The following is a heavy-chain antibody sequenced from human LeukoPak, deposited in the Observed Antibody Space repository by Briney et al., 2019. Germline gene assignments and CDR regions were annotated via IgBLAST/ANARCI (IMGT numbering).Heavy chain of an antibody. D-gene: IGHD3-22*01. V-gene: IGHV1-18*01. CDR3: ASLKNYYDSSGYLVTDAFDI. Sequence: ASVKVSCKASGGTFSSYAINWVRQAPGQGLEWMGWISGYNGNTNYAQKLQGRVTMTTDTSTSTAYMELRSLKSDDTAVYYCASLKNYYDSSGYLVTDAFDIWGQGTMVTVSS. J-gene: IGHJ3*02. CDR1: GGTFSSYA. CDR2: ISGYNGNT.